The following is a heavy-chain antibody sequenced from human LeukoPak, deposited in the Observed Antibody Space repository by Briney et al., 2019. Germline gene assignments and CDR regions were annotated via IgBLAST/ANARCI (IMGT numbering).Heavy chain of an antibody. CDR1: GFTFSAYT. J-gene: IGHJ5*02. Sequence: GGSLRLSCAASGFTFSAYTMNWVRQAPGKGLEWVSAVSSNSAYIYYADSLRGRFTIPRDNAKSLLYLQINSLRADDAAVYYCAREGGRRRASNFDWFDPWGQGTLVTVSS. CDR3: AREGGRRRASNFDWFDP. D-gene: IGHD3-16*01. V-gene: IGHV3-21*06. CDR2: VSSNSAYI.